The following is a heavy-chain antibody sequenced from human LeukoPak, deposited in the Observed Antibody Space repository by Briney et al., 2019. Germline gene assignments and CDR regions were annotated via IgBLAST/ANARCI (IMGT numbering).Heavy chain of an antibody. V-gene: IGHV5-51*01. J-gene: IGHJ6*02. CDR1: GFTFTGYW. CDR3: ARHGTKLDFASISGMDV. CDR2: INPGDSNN. D-gene: IGHD1-7*01. Sequence: GESLKISGEGSGFTFTGYWIGWVRQMPGKGLEWMGIINPGDSNNRYSPSFHGQVVISADKSINSDYLQWTSLQTSGAAMYDWARHGTKLDFASISGMDVWGQGTTVTVSS.